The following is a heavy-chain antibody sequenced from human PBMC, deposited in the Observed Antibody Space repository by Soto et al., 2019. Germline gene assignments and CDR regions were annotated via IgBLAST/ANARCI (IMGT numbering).Heavy chain of an antibody. D-gene: IGHD3-3*02. CDR1: GDSISSNTW. J-gene: IGHJ4*02. CDR3: ASRPAYISGKDY. V-gene: IGHV4-4*02. CDR2: IYHSGKT. Sequence: QVQLQESGPGLVKPSETLSLTCAVSGDSISSNTWWSWVRQSPGKGLEWIGEIYHSGKTNYKASLKSRVNISIDKSKNQLSLNLTSVTAADTAVYYCASRPAYISGKDYWGQGTLVTVSS.